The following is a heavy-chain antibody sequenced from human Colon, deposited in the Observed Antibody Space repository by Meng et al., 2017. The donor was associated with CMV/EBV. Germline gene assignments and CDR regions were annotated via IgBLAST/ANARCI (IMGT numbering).Heavy chain of an antibody. CDR2: IYHSGST. Sequence: SETLSLTCTVSGYSISSGYYWGWIRQPPGKGLEWFGSIYHSGSTYYNPSLKSRLTISVDTSTNQFSLKLSSVTAADTAVYYSARVSSRNCYGSGRPQPYYYYYGMDVWGQGTTVTVSS. J-gene: IGHJ6*02. D-gene: IGHD3-10*01. CDR1: GYSISSGYY. V-gene: IGHV4-38-2*02. CDR3: ARVSSRNCYGSGRPQPYYYYYGMDV.